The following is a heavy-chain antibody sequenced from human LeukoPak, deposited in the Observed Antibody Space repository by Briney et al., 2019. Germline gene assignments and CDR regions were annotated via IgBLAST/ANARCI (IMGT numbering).Heavy chain of an antibody. CDR3: ARYSTSSGAFDI. J-gene: IGHJ3*02. V-gene: IGHV3-7*05. CDR2: IKQDGSEK. Sequence: QPGGSLRLSCAASGFTFSDYWMTWVRQAPGKGLEWVANIKQDGSEKYYVDSVKGRFTISRDNAKNSLYLQMNSLRAEDTAVYYCARYSTSSGAFDIWGQGTMVTVSS. D-gene: IGHD6-6*01. CDR1: GFTFSDYW.